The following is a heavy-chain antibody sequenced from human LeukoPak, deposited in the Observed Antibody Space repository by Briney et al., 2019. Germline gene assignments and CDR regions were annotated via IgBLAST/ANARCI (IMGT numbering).Heavy chain of an antibody. J-gene: IGHJ4*02. CDR3: AKDRHSSSWYYFDY. D-gene: IGHD6-13*01. CDR2: IWYDGSNK. CDR1: GFTFSSYG. V-gene: IGHV3-33*06. Sequence: GGSLRLSCAASGFTFSSYGMHWVRQAPGKGLEWVAVIWYDGSNKYYADSVKGRFTISRDNSKNTLYLQMNSLRAEDTAVYYCAKDRHSSSWYYFDYWGQGTLATVSS.